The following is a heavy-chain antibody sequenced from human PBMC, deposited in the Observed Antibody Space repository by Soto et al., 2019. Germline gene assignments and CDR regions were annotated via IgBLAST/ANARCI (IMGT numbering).Heavy chain of an antibody. Sequence: GGSLLVSCVTSGFTFSNYAMPWVRQTPGKGLEWVAVISFDGSNKYYADSVKGRFTISRDNSKQTVYLQTNSLRPDDSALYYCSTSPGIEVASAFDFWGQGTKVTV. CDR2: ISFDGSNK. V-gene: IGHV3-30-3*01. CDR1: GFTFSNYA. CDR3: STSPGIEVASAFDF. D-gene: IGHD6-19*01. J-gene: IGHJ3*01.